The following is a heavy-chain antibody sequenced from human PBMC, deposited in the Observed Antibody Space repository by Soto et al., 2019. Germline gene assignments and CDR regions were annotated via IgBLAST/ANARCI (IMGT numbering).Heavy chain of an antibody. J-gene: IGHJ4*02. CDR2: IKPSGGST. CDR1: GYTFTSYY. V-gene: IGHV1-46*01. CDR3: GRVRRSSDYYYGY. Sequence: ASVKVSCKASGYTFTSYYMHWVRQAPGQGLEWMGIIKPSGGSTSYAQKCQGRVTMTRDTSTSTVYMELSSLRSEDTAVYYCGRVRRSSDYYYGYWGPESQVTVYS. D-gene: IGHD3-22*01.